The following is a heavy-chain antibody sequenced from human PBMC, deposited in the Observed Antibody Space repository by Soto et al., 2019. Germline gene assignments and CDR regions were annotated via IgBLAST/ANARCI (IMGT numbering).Heavy chain of an antibody. D-gene: IGHD3-3*01. CDR2: TYYKSKWYY. J-gene: IGHJ6*03. CDR1: GDSVSSNSAG. V-gene: IGHV6-1*01. Sequence: QIQLQLSGPGLVEPSQTLSLTCAISGDSVSSNSAGWNWVRQTPSRGLEWLGRTYYKSKWYYNSAVSLKSRITINPDTSKNQFSLQLNSVTPEDTAVYYCSRGSWDDVSGHYYMDVWGKGTTVTVSS. CDR3: SRGSWDDVSGHYYMDV.